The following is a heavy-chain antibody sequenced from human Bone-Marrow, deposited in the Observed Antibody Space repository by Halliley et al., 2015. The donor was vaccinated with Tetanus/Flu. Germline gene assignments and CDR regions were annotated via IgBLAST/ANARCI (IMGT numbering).Heavy chain of an antibody. CDR2: GDST. J-gene: IGHJ5*02. D-gene: IGHD3-10*01. CDR3: AKSAFNRNYFGSGSYYDWFDP. V-gene: IGHV3-23*01. Sequence: GDSTYYGDPVKGRFPISRDNSKNTLYLQMDDLRAGDTAVYYCAKSAFNRNYFGSGSYYDWFDPWGQGTLVTVSS.